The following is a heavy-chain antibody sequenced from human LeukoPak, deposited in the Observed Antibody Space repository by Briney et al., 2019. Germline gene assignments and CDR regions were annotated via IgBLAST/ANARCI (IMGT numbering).Heavy chain of an antibody. CDR1: GFTVISNY. CDR3: ARVFRESYWGSYRSGFSLYMDV. CDR2: IYSGGST. D-gene: IGHD3-16*02. J-gene: IGHJ6*03. V-gene: IGHV3-53*01. Sequence: GGSLRLSCAASGFTVISNYMSWVRQAPGKGLEWVSVIYSGGSTYYADSVKGRFTISRDNSKNTLHLQMNSLRAEDTAVYYCARVFRESYWGSYRSGFSLYMDVWGKGTTVTISS.